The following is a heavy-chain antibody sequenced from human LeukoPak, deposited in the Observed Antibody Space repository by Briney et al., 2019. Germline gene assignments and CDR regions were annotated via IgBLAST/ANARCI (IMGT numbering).Heavy chain of an antibody. Sequence: QPGGSLRLSCAASGFTFSSYAMHWVRQAPGKGLEWVAVISYDGSNKYYADSVKGRFTISRDNSKNTLYLQMNSLRAEDTAVYYCTASRTAMAAFDYWGQGTLVTVSS. J-gene: IGHJ4*02. CDR3: TASRTAMAAFDY. V-gene: IGHV3-30-3*01. CDR2: ISYDGSNK. D-gene: IGHD5-18*01. CDR1: GFTFSSYA.